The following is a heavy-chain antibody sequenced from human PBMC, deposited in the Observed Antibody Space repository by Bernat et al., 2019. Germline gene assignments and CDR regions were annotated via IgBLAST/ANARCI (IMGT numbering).Heavy chain of an antibody. CDR1: GFTFSDYY. J-gene: IGHJ4*02. CDR3: ARAGARNGWLPPDDY. Sequence: QVQLVESGGDLVKPGGSLRLSCAASGFTFSDYYMIWIRQAPGKGLEWVSYITSTTSYTNSADSVKGRFTISRDNAKNSLYLQMNSLRAEDTAVYYCARAGARNGWLPPDDYWGQGTLVTVSS. V-gene: IGHV3-11*06. D-gene: IGHD5-24*01. CDR2: ITSTTSYT.